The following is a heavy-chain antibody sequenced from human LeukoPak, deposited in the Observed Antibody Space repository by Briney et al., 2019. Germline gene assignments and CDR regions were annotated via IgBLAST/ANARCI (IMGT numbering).Heavy chain of an antibody. V-gene: IGHV4-34*01. CDR2: INHSGST. D-gene: IGHD3-9*01. CDR3: ARGPGYEILTGSFNYYYMDV. CDR1: GESCSGYY. Sequence: PSETLSLTCVVYGESCSGYYWGWIRQPPGKGLEWIGEINHSGSTHYNPSLKSRVIISVDTSKRQFFLKLRSVTAADTAVYYCARGPGYEILTGSFNYYYMDVWGKGTTVTVSS. J-gene: IGHJ6*03.